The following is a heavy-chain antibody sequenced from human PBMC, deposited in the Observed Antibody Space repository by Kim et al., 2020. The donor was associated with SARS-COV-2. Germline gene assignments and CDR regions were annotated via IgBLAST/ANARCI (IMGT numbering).Heavy chain of an antibody. Sequence: PSLKSRVTIAVDTSKNQFSLKLSSVTAADTAVYYCARGRDGYKFGWFDHWGQGTLVTVSS. D-gene: IGHD5-12*01. CDR3: ARGRDGYKFGWFDH. J-gene: IGHJ5*02. V-gene: IGHV4-34*01.